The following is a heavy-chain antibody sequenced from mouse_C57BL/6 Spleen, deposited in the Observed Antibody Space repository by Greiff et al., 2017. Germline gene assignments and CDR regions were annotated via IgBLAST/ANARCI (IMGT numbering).Heavy chain of an antibody. J-gene: IGHJ3*01. Sequence: VQLQQSGPVLVKPGASVKMSCKASGYTFTDYYMNWVKQSHGKSLEWIGVINPYNGGTSYNQKFKGKATLTVDKSSSTAYMELNSLTSEDSAVYYGARGLYSNSPAWFAYWGQGTLVTVSA. CDR2: INPYNGGT. V-gene: IGHV1-19*01. D-gene: IGHD2-5*01. CDR3: ARGLYSNSPAWFAY. CDR1: GYTFTDYY.